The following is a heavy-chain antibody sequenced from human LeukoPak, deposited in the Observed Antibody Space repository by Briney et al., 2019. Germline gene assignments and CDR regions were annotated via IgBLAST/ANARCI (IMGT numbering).Heavy chain of an antibody. V-gene: IGHV3-7*01. CDR1: GFTFSSCW. CDR3: ARDTYDILTGAPYGMDV. D-gene: IGHD3-9*01. J-gene: IGHJ6*02. CDR2: IKQDGSEK. Sequence: GGSLRLSCAASGFTFSSCWMSWVRQAPGKGLEWVANIKQDGSEKYYVDSVKGRFAISRDNAKNSLYLQMNSLRAEDTAVYYCARDTYDILTGAPYGMDVWGQGTTVTVSS.